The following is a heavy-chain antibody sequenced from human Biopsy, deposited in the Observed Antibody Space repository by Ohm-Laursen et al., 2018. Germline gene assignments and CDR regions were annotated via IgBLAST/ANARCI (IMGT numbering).Heavy chain of an antibody. J-gene: IGHJ5*02. Sequence: SDTLSLTCTVSGDSISSDIYYWVWIRQPPGKGLEWIGNIYNSERTSTYYNLSLKGRVSISVDTSHNQFSLKLTSVTAADTAVYFCARRVSGSGRVDPWGQGTLVTVSS. V-gene: IGHV4-39*01. CDR1: GDSISSDIYY. CDR2: IYNSERTST. CDR3: ARRVSGSGRVDP. D-gene: IGHD3-10*01.